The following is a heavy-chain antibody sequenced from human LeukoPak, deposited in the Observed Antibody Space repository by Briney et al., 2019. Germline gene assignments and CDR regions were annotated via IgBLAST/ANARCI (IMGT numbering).Heavy chain of an antibody. Sequence: GGSLRLSWVASGFTFSNYAMHWVRQAQGLERVALIRFDGSIKYYGDSVKGRFTISRDNSKNTVYLQMNSLRGDDTGVYYCAKGGLWELLHNAMDVWGNGTTVTVSS. V-gene: IGHV3-30*02. J-gene: IGHJ6*03. CDR2: IRFDGSIK. D-gene: IGHD1-26*01. CDR3: AKGGLWELLHNAMDV. CDR1: GFTFSNYA.